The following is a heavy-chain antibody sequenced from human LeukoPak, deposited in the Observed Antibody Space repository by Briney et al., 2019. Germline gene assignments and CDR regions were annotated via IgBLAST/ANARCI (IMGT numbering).Heavy chain of an antibody. V-gene: IGHV3-64*01. CDR1: GFTFSSHA. J-gene: IGHJ6*02. CDR2: ISSNGGST. CDR3: ARGWYSSPYYYYGMDV. D-gene: IGHD6-13*01. Sequence: GGSLRLSCAASGFTFSSHAMHWVRQAPGKGLEYVSAISSNGGSTYYANSVKGRFTISRDNSKNTLYLQMGSLRAEDMAVYYCARGWYSSPYYYYGMDVWGQGTTVTVSS.